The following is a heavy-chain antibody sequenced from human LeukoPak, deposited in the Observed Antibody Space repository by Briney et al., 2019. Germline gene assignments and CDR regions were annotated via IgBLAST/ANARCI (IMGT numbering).Heavy chain of an antibody. D-gene: IGHD5-24*01. CDR3: ARGVLEHLRDGYNLPDYYGMDV. Sequence: VKLSCKASGGTFSSYAISWVRQAHRQGLEWMGRIIPIFGIANYAQKFQGRVTITADKSTSTAYMQLSSLRSEDTAVYYCARGVLEHLRDGYNLPDYYGMDVWGQGTTVTVSS. CDR1: GGTFSSYA. CDR2: IIPIFGIA. V-gene: IGHV1-69*04. J-gene: IGHJ6*02.